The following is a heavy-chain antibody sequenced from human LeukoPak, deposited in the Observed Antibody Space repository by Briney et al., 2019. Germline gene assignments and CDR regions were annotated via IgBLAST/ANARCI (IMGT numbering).Heavy chain of an antibody. CDR1: GFTFSSYA. V-gene: IGHV3-30-3*01. CDR3: ASDHAYAFDY. J-gene: IGHJ4*02. Sequence: GGSLRLSCAASGFTFSSYAMHWVRQAPGKGLEWVAVISYDGSNKYYADSVKGRFTISRDNAKNSLYLQMNSLRDEDTAVYYCASDHAYAFDYWGQGTLVAVSS. CDR2: ISYDGSNK. D-gene: IGHD3-16*01.